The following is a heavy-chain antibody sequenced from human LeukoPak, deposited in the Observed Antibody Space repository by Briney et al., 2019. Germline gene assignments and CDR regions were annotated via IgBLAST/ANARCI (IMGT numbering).Heavy chain of an antibody. V-gene: IGHV3-48*01. CDR1: GFTFGSYA. Sequence: GGSLSLSCATSGFTFGSYAMNWVRQAPGKGLEWVSYISSSSSTIYYADSVKGRFTISRDNAKSSLYLQMNSLRAEDTAVYYCASPTYYDFWSGYVGAYGMDVWGQGTTVTVSS. D-gene: IGHD3-3*01. CDR2: ISSSSSTI. J-gene: IGHJ6*02. CDR3: ASPTYYDFWSGYVGAYGMDV.